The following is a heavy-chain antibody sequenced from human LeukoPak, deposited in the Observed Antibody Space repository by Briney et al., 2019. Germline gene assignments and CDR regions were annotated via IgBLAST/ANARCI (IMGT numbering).Heavy chain of an antibody. CDR1: GFTFSSYS. V-gene: IGHV3-21*01. J-gene: IGHJ4*02. CDR3: ARDFKTRGYSDY. Sequence: RGGSLRLSCAASGFTFSSYSMNWVRQAPGKGLEWVSSVSSSSSYIYYADSVKGRFTISRDNAKNSLYLQMNSLRAEDTAVYYCARDFKTRGYSDYWGQGTLVTVSS. D-gene: IGHD5-18*01. CDR2: VSSSSSYI.